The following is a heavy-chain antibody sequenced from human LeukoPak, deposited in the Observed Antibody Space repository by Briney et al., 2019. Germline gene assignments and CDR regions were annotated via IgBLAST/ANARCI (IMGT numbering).Heavy chain of an antibody. CDR2: INSDGRTT. Sequence: QPGGSLRLSCAASGFTFSNYWMHWVRQAPGKGLVWVSRINSDGRTTSYADSVKGRFTISRDNAENSLFLQMNSLRADDTAVYYCAREDGAFHDWGQGTLVTVSS. V-gene: IGHV3-74*01. CDR3: AREDGAFHD. D-gene: IGHD5-24*01. J-gene: IGHJ4*02. CDR1: GFTFSNYW.